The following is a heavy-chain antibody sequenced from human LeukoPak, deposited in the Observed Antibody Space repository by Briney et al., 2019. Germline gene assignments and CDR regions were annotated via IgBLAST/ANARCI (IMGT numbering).Heavy chain of an antibody. CDR2: IRSKSNGGTT. CDR3: VRDYRYAGHESVY. CDR1: GFTFADYA. J-gene: IGHJ4*02. Sequence: GGSLRLSCTTSGFTFADYAMSWFRQAPGKGLEWVGFIRSKSNGGTTHYAASVEGRFTISRDDSNSIAYLQMNSLKTEDTAVYYCVRDYRYAGHESVYWGQGTLVTVSS. V-gene: IGHV3-49*03. D-gene: IGHD5-12*01.